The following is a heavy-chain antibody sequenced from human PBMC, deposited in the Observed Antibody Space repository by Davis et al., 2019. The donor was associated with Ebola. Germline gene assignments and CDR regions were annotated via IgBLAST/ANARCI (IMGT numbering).Heavy chain of an antibody. J-gene: IGHJ4*02. CDR1: GYTFTSYA. CDR2: INAGNGNT. D-gene: IGHD3-3*01. CDR3: ARGYLTIFPASFDY. V-gene: IGHV1-3*01. Sequence: AASVKVSCKASGYTFTSYAMHWVRQAPGQRLEWMGWINAGNGNTKYSQKFQGRVTITRDTSASTAYMELSSLRSEDTAVYYCARGYLTIFPASFDYWGQGTLVTVSS.